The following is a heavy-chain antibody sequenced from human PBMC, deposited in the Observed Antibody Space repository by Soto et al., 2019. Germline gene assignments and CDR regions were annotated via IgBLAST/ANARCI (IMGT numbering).Heavy chain of an antibody. CDR2: IYYGGST. Sequence: QVQLRESGPGLVKPSETLSLTCTVSGDSISTYYWTWIRQSPGKGLEWIAFIYYGGSTNYNPSLKSRVTISVDTSKNQFSLKLNSVTAADTAVYYCARPGRDWGSLDYWGQGTLVTVSS. CDR3: ARPGRDWGSLDY. CDR1: GDSISTYY. V-gene: IGHV4-59*08. D-gene: IGHD7-27*01. J-gene: IGHJ4*02.